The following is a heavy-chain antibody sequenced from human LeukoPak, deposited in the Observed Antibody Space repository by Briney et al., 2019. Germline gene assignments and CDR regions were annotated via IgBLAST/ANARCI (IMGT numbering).Heavy chain of an antibody. D-gene: IGHD3-9*01. CDR3: ARSHPRRPHEVDILTGYYGY. V-gene: IGHV3-48*03. CDR2: ISSSGSTI. Sequence: GGSLRLSCAASGFTFSSYEMNWVRQAPGKGLEWVSYISSSGSTIYYADSVKGRFTISRDNAKNSLYLQMNSLRAEDTAVYYCARSHPRRPHEVDILTGYYGYWGQGTLVTVSS. CDR1: GFTFSSYE. J-gene: IGHJ4*02.